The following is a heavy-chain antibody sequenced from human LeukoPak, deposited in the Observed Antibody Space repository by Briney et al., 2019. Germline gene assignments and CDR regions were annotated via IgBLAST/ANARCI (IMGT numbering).Heavy chain of an antibody. D-gene: IGHD5-12*01. Sequence: SQTLSLTCTVSGGSISSGSYYWSWLRQPAGTGLEWIGRIYTSGSTNYNPSLKSRVTISVDTSKNQFSLKLSSVTAADTAVYYCARGWLRSNDAFDIWGQGTMVTVSS. CDR1: GGSISSGSYY. CDR2: IYTSGST. CDR3: ARGWLRSNDAFDI. J-gene: IGHJ3*02. V-gene: IGHV4-61*02.